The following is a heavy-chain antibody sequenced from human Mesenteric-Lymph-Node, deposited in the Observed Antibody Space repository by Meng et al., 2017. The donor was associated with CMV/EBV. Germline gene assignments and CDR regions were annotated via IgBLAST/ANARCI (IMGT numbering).Heavy chain of an antibody. CDR1: GFIFSNYG. J-gene: IGHJ4*02. D-gene: IGHD3-10*01. Sequence: GGSLRLSCVVSGFIFSNYGMHWVRQAPGKGLEWVSYISSSGSTIYYADSVKGRFTISRDNAKKSLYLQMNSLRAEDTAVYYCARTDLPYYYGSGSKGITGFDYWGQGTLVTVSS. CDR2: ISSSGSTI. CDR3: ARTDLPYYYGSGSKGITGFDY. V-gene: IGHV3-48*04.